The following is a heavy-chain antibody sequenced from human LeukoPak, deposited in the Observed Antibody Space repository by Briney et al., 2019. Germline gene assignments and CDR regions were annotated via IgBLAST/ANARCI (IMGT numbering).Heavy chain of an antibody. J-gene: IGHJ4*02. CDR2: ISAYNGNT. CDR1: GYTFTSYG. CDR3: ARVYSGITMVRGVTRYYFDY. Sequence: ASVKVSCKASGYTFTSYGISWVRQAPGQRLEWMGWISAYNGNTNYAQKLQGRVTMTTDTSTSTAYMELRSLRSDDTAVYYCARVYSGITMVRGVTRYYFDYWGQGTLVTVSS. D-gene: IGHD3-10*01. V-gene: IGHV1-18*01.